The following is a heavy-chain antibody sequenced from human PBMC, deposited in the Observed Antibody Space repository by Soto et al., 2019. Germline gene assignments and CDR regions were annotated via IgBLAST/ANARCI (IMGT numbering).Heavy chain of an antibody. D-gene: IGHD6-13*01. CDR1: GFTVSTSG. CDR3: AKDWGSSGWYNWFDP. J-gene: IGHJ5*02. V-gene: IGHV3-30*18. CDR2: IAHDGSVT. Sequence: QVQMVESGGGVVQPGTSLRLSCATSGFTVSTSGMHWVRQAPGKGLEWVAMIAHDGSVTYYTDSVQGRFTISRDTPKNTLYLQMNSLRDEDTAISYCAKDWGSSGWYNWFDPWGQGTRVTVS.